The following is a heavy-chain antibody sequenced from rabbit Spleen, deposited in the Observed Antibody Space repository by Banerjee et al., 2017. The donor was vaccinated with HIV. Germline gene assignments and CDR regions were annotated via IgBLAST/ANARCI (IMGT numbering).Heavy chain of an antibody. V-gene: IGHV1S40*01. J-gene: IGHJ4*01. CDR1: GIDFSSDYY. CDR2: IWTTSGST. D-gene: IGHD6-1*01. CDR3: ARDYGRIRDL. Sequence: QSLEESGGGLVKPGASLTLTCKASGIDFSSDYYMCWVRQAPGKGLEWIACIWTTSGSTWYASWVNGRFTISKTSSTTVTLQMTSLTAADTATYFCARDYGRIRDLWGPGTLVTVS.